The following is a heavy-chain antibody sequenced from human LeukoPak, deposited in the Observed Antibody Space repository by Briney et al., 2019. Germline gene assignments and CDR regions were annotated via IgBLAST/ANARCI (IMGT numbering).Heavy chain of an antibody. J-gene: IGHJ4*02. Sequence: PSETLSLTCTVSGGSISSGGYCWSWIRQHPGKGLEWIGYIYYSGSTYYNPSLKSRVTISVDTSKNQFSLKLSSVTAADTAVYYGARAGDISVGAIDWGQGTLVTVSS. CDR1: GGSISSGGYC. CDR2: IYYSGST. V-gene: IGHV4-31*03. D-gene: IGHD1-26*01. CDR3: ARAGDISVGAID.